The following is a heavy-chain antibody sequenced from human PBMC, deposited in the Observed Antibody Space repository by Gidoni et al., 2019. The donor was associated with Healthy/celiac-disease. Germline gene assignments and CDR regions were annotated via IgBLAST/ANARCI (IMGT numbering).Heavy chain of an antibody. Sequence: EVQLVESGGGLVQPGRSLRLACAAPGFTFDDSAMHWVRQAPGKVLVWVSGISWNSGSIGYADSVKGRFTISRDNAKNSLYLQMNSLRAEDTALYYCAKGPMGYGDYDGGWFDYWGQGTLVTVSS. J-gene: IGHJ4*02. CDR1: GFTFDDSA. CDR3: AKGPMGYGDYDGGWFDY. CDR2: ISWNSGSI. V-gene: IGHV3-9*01. D-gene: IGHD4-17*01.